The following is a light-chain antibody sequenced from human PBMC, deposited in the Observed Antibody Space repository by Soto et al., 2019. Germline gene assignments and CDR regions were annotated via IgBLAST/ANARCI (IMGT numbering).Light chain of an antibody. Sequence: DIQMTQSPSSLSASVGDSVTITCRASQSISSYLNWYQQKPGKAPKLLICAASSLQSGVPSRFSGSGSGTDFTLTISSLQPEDFATYYCQQSYSTPPITFGQGTRLEIK. CDR3: QQSYSTPPIT. J-gene: IGKJ5*01. V-gene: IGKV1-39*01. CDR2: AAS. CDR1: QSISSY.